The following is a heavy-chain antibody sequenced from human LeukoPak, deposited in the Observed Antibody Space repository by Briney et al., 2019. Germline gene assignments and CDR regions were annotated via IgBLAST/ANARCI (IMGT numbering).Heavy chain of an antibody. CDR3: ARAPPYYYYYMDV. Sequence: GGSLRLSCAASGFTFSNYAMTWVRQAPGKGLEWVANIKQDGSEKYYVDSVKGRFTISRDNSKNTLYLQMNSLRAEDTAIYYCARAPPYYYYYMDVWGKGTTVTVSS. CDR2: IKQDGSEK. CDR1: GFTFSNYA. V-gene: IGHV3-7*03. J-gene: IGHJ6*03.